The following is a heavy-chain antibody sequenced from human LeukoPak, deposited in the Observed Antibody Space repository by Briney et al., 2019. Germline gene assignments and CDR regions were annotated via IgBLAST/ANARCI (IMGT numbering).Heavy chain of an antibody. CDR2: INHSGST. CDR1: GGSFSGYY. V-gene: IGHV4-34*01. D-gene: IGHD3-3*01. J-gene: IGHJ5*02. CDR3: ARGGYDFWSGYYTDWFDP. Sequence: SETLSLTCTVYGGSFSGYYWSWIRQPPGKGLEWIGEINHSGSTNYNPSLKSRVTISVDTSKNQFSLKLSSVTAADTAVYYCARGGYDFWSGYYTDWFDPWGQGTLVTVSS.